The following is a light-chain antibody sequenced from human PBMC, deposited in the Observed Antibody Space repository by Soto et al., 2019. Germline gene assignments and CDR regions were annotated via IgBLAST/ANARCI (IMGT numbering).Light chain of an antibody. J-gene: IGKJ5*01. V-gene: IGKV3-15*01. CDR3: QQYNNWPPIT. Sequence: EIVMTQSPDTLSVSPGERATLSCRASQSVSSYLAWHQQKPGQAPRLLIYGASTMATGIPARFSGSGSGTEVTLTISSLQSEDFAVYYCQQYNNWPPITFGQGTRLEIK. CDR2: GAS. CDR1: QSVSSY.